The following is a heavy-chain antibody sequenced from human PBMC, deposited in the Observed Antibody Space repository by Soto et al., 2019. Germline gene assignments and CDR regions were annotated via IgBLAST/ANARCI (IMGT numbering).Heavy chain of an antibody. CDR1: GGSISSGGYY. CDR3: ARGILKYSGYDY. J-gene: IGHJ4*02. Sequence: SETLSLTCTVSGGSISSGGYYWSWIRQHPGKGMEWIGYIYYSGSTYYNPSLKSRVTISVDTSKNQFSLKLSSVTAADTAVYYCARGILKYSGYDYWGQGTLVTVSS. V-gene: IGHV4-31*03. D-gene: IGHD5-12*01. CDR2: IYYSGST.